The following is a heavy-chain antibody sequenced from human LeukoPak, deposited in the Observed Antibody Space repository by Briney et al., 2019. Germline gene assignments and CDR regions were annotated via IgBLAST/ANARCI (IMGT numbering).Heavy chain of an antibody. V-gene: IGHV3-30*04. J-gene: IGHJ4*02. Sequence: TGRSLRLSCAASGFTFSSYAMHWVRQAPGKGLEWVAVISYDGSNKYYADSVKGRFTISRDNSKNTLHLQMNSLRAEDTAVYYCAIGSGWSTPPYWGQGTLVTVSS. CDR3: AIGSGWSTPPY. CDR2: ISYDGSNK. CDR1: GFTFSSYA. D-gene: IGHD6-19*01.